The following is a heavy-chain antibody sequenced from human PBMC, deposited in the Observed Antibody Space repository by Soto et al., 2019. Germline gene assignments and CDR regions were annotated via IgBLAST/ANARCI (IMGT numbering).Heavy chain of an antibody. V-gene: IGHV4-59*01. J-gene: IGHJ6*02. Sequence: SETLSLTCTVSGGSISSYYWSWIRQPPGKGLEWIGYIYYSGSTNYNPSLKSRVTISVDTSKNQFSLKLSSATAADTAVYYCARVGLGYCSSTSCRAFHYYYYGMDVWGQGTTVTVSS. CDR1: GGSISSYY. D-gene: IGHD2-2*01. CDR3: ARVGLGYCSSTSCRAFHYYYYGMDV. CDR2: IYYSGST.